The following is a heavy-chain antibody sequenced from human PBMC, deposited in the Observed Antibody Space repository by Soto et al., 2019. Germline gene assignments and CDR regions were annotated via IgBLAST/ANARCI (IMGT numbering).Heavy chain of an antibody. Sequence: PGGSLRLSCAASGFTFSSYSMNWVRQAPGKGLEWVSYISSSSSTIYYADSVKGRFTISRDNAKNSLYLQMNSLRAEDTAVYYCASRLGPRVDYYYYYGMDVWGQGTTVTVSS. CDR2: ISSSSSTI. CDR1: GFTFSSYS. CDR3: ASRLGPRVDYYYYYGMDV. J-gene: IGHJ6*02. V-gene: IGHV3-48*04.